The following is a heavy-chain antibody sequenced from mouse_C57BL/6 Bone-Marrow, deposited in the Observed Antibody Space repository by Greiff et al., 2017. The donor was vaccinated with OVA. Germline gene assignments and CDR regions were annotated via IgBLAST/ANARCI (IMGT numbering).Heavy chain of an antibody. Sequence: EVMLVESGGDLVKPGGSLKLSCAASGFTFSSYGMSWVRQTPDKRLEWVATISSGGSFPYYPDRVKGRFTISRDNAKNTLCLEVSSLKSEDTAVYYGARREYYFGSSFDYWGQGTTLTVSS. CDR3: ARREYYFGSSFDY. CDR1: GFTFSSYG. CDR2: ISSGGSFP. D-gene: IGHD1-1*01. J-gene: IGHJ2*01. V-gene: IGHV5-6*02.